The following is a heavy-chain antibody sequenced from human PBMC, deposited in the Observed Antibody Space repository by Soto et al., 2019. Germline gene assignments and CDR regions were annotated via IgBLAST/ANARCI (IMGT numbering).Heavy chain of an antibody. CDR2: IIPIFGTA. V-gene: IGHV1-69*13. J-gene: IGHJ5*02. Sequence: SVKVSGKDSGGTFSSYAISWVRQAPGQGLEWMGGIIPIFGTANYAQKFQGRVTITADESTSTAYMELSSLRSEDTAVYYCARWSHGYSNPGPWGQGTLVTVSS. CDR3: ARWSHGYSNPGP. CDR1: GGTFSSYA. D-gene: IGHD4-4*01.